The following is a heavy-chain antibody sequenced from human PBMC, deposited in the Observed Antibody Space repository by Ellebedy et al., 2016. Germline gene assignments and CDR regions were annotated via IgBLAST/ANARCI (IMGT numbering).Heavy chain of an antibody. D-gene: IGHD2-8*01. V-gene: IGHV3-23*01. CDR2: ISGAGTNT. Sequence: GESLKISXAASGFTFSNFFMTWVRQAPGKGLEWVSTISGAGTNTYFADSVRGRFTISRDNSANTLYLHMSSLRAEDTAVYYCTRDGSEWSRDYWGQGTLVTVSS. CDR1: GFTFSNFF. CDR3: TRDGSEWSRDY. J-gene: IGHJ4*02.